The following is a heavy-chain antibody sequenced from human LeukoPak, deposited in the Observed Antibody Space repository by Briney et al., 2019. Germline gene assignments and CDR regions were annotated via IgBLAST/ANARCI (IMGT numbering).Heavy chain of an antibody. J-gene: IGHJ4*02. Sequence: SETLSLTCAVYGGSFSGYYWSWIRQPPGKGLEWIGEINHSGSTNYNPSLKSRVTISVDTSKNQFSLKLSSVTAADTAVYYCAGTEDQVGATGYWGQGTLVTVSS. D-gene: IGHD1-26*01. CDR1: GGSFSGYY. CDR3: AGTEDQVGATGY. V-gene: IGHV4-34*01. CDR2: INHSGST.